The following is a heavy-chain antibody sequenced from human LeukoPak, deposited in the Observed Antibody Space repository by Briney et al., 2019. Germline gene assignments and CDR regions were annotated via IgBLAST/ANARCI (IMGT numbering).Heavy chain of an antibody. D-gene: IGHD2-2*01. CDR3: ARIPYCSSTSCYADRWRGRSSDYYYYYGMDV. CDR1: GGSISSYY. Sequence: PSETLSLTCTVSGGSISSYYWSWIRQPPGKGLEWIGYIYYSGSTNYNPSLKSRVTISVDTSKNQLSLKLSSVTAADTAVYYCARIPYCSSTSCYADRWRGRSSDYYYYYGMDVWGQGTTVTVSS. CDR2: IYYSGST. V-gene: IGHV4-59*01. J-gene: IGHJ6*02.